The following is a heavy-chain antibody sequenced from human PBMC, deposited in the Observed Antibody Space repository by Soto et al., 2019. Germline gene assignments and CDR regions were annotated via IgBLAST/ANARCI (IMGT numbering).Heavy chain of an antibody. CDR1: GGSISSGGYY. Sequence: SETLSLTCTVSGGSISSGGYYWSWIRQHPGKGLEWIGYIYYSGRTYYNPSLRSRVTISVDTTKNQLSLKLSSMTSADTAVYDSARDSGRPDCSSTSCYKVDWFDPWGQGTLVTVSS. CDR3: ARDSGRPDCSSTSCYKVDWFDP. J-gene: IGHJ5*02. V-gene: IGHV4-31*02. D-gene: IGHD2-2*02. CDR2: IYYSGRT.